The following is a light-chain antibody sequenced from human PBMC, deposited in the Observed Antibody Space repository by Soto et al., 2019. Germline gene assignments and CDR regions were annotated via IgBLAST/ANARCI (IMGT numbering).Light chain of an antibody. CDR1: SSDVGGYKF. CDR3: SSYAGSNNLG. CDR2: EVS. J-gene: IGLJ2*01. Sequence: QSALTQPASVSASPGQSITISCTGTSSDVGGYKFVSWYQHHPGKAPKLMIYEVSKRPSGVPDRFSGSKSGNTASLTVSGLQAEDEADYYCSSYAGSNNLGFGGGTKLTVL. V-gene: IGLV2-8*01.